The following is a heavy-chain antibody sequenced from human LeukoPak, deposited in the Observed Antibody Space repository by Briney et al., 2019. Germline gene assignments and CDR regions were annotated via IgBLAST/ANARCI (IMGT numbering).Heavy chain of an antibody. CDR3: ARGGWNKFDY. D-gene: IGHD3-22*01. Sequence: SETLSLTCAVSGGSISGAYSWPWVRQPPGKGLEWIGEIFYSGSTYYTPSFRSRVTFSLDTSKNQFSLKLSSVTAADTAVYYCARGGWNKFDYWGQGTLVTVSS. V-gene: IGHV4-30-4*07. J-gene: IGHJ4*02. CDR1: GGSISGAYS. CDR2: IFYSGST.